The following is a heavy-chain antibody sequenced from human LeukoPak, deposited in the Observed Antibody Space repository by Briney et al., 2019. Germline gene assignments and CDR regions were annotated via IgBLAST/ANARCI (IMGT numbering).Heavy chain of an antibody. V-gene: IGHV3-30*03. CDR1: GFTFSSYG. CDR3: ARLVVVITTPSDY. CDR2: ISYDGSNK. D-gene: IGHD3-22*01. Sequence: PGRSLRLSCAASGFTFSSYGMHWVRQALGKGLEWVAVISYDGSNKYYADSVKGRFTISRDNSKNTLYLQMNSLRAEDTAVYYCARLVVVITTPSDYWGQGTLVTVSS. J-gene: IGHJ4*02.